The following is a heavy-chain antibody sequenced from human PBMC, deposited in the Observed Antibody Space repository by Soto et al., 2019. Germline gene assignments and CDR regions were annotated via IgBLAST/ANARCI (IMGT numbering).Heavy chain of an antibody. CDR1: GFTFDNSV. J-gene: IGHJ4*02. V-gene: IGHV3-33*01. CDR3: ARDGGSQVLRHYFSS. D-gene: IGHD2-2*01. Sequence: GGSLRLSCATSGFTFDNSVMHWVRQAPGKGLEWVALIWFDGTNKYYADSVKGRFSISRDNSRDTVYLQLSSLRVDDTAVYYCARDGGSQVLRHYFSSWGQGTQVTVSS. CDR2: IWFDGTNK.